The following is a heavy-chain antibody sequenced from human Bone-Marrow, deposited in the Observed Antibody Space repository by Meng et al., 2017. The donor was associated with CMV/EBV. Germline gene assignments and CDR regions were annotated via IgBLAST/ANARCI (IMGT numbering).Heavy chain of an antibody. Sequence: GGSMRLSCPASGFTVSSNYMSWVRQAPGKGLEWVSVIYIGDSTDYADSVKGRFTISRDNSKKTLYLQMNSLRAEETAVYYCVRAVANWGQGTLVTVSS. CDR2: IYIGDST. V-gene: IGHV3-53*01. CDR3: VRAVAN. J-gene: IGHJ4*02. D-gene: IGHD2-21*01. CDR1: GFTVSSNY.